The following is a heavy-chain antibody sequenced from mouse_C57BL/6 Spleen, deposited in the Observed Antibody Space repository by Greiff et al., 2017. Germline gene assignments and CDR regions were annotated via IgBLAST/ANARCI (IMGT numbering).Heavy chain of an antibody. D-gene: IGHD2-1*01. CDR1: GYTFTSYW. CDR2: IDPNSGGT. Sequence: QVHVKQPGAELVKPGASVKLSCKASGYTFTSYWMPWVKQRPGRGLEWIGRIDPNSGGTTYNEKFKSKATLPVDQPSSTAYMQLSSLTSEDSAVYYCAREGNYPYYAMDYWGQGTSVTVSS. V-gene: IGHV1-72*01. CDR3: AREGNYPYYAMDY. J-gene: IGHJ4*01.